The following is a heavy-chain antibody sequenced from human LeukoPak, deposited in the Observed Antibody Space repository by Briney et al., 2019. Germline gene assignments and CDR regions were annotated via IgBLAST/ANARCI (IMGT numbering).Heavy chain of an antibody. CDR2: IKSKAHGETA. CDR3: IGVAEGY. V-gene: IGHV3-15*01. CDR1: GYTFSNAW. D-gene: IGHD2-15*01. J-gene: IGHJ4*02. Sequence: PGGSLRLSCAASGYTFSNAWMTWVRQAPGKGLEWDGHIKSKAHGETADYAAPVKGRFTISRDDSKNTAYLQMNSLQTEDTAVYYCIGVAEGYWGQGTLVTVSS.